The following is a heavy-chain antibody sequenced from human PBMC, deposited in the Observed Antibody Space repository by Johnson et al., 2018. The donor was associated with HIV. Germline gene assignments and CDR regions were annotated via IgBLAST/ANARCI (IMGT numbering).Heavy chain of an antibody. V-gene: IGHV3-30*02. J-gene: IGHJ3*02. Sequence: LNSYGMHWVRQAPGKGLEWVAFIRYDGSNTYYADSVKGRFTISRDNSKNTLYLQMNSLRAEDTAVYYCAKGGSLTQDAPFDIWGQGTMVTVSS. CDR3: AKGGSLTQDAPFDI. CDR2: IRYDGSNT. D-gene: IGHD1-14*01. CDR1: LNSYG.